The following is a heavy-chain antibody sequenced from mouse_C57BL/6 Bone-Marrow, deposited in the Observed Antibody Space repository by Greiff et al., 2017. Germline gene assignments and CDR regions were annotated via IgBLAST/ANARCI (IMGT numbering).Heavy chain of an antibody. CDR2: IRNKANGYTT. V-gene: IGHV7-3*01. CDR3: ARYNGSGYFDV. Sequence: EVQVVESGGGLVQPGGSLSLSCAASGFTFTDYYMSWVRQPPGKALEWLGFIRNKANGYTTEYSASVKGRFTISRDNSQSILYLQMNALRAEDSATYYCARYNGSGYFDVWGTGTTVTVSS. J-gene: IGHJ1*03. CDR1: GFTFTDYY. D-gene: IGHD1-1*02.